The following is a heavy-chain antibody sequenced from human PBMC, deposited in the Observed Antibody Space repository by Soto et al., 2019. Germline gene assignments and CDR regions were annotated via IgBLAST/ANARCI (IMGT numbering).Heavy chain of an antibody. V-gene: IGHV3-21*01. J-gene: IGHJ3*02. Sequence: GGSLRPSYAAYGLTLSTYSLNWVRQAPGKGLEWVSSISSSSSYIYYADSVKGRFTISRDNAKNSLYLQMNSLRAEDTAVYYCARGHNRADAFDIWGQGT. CDR1: GLTLSTYS. CDR2: ISSSSSYI. CDR3: ARGHNRADAFDI.